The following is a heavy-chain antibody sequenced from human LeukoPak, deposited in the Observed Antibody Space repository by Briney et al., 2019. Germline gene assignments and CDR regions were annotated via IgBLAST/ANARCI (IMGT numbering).Heavy chain of an antibody. D-gene: IGHD6-19*01. Sequence: PGGSLRLSCAASGFTFSSYWMSWVRQAPGKGLEWVANIKQDGSEKYYVDSVKGRFTISRDNAKNSLYLQMNSLRAEDTAVYYCARDYPPPRIAVAGPVYYYGMDVWGQGTTVTVSS. CDR1: GFTFSSYW. V-gene: IGHV3-7*05. CDR2: IKQDGSEK. J-gene: IGHJ6*02. CDR3: ARDYPPPRIAVAGPVYYYGMDV.